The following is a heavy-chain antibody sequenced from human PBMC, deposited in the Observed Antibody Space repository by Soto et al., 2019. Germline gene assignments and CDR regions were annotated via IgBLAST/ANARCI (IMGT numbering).Heavy chain of an antibody. J-gene: IGHJ4*02. D-gene: IGHD6-19*01. Sequence: EVQLVESGGNLVQPGGSLRLSCAASGFRFSIYSMNWVRQAPGKGLEWSAYITSDTKTIKYADSVKGRFTISRDNGKNSVYLHKNSLRDEDTAVYYCARSVEGHFDYWGQGTVVTVSA. CDR1: GFRFSIYS. CDR2: ITSDTKTI. CDR3: ARSVEGHFDY. V-gene: IGHV3-48*02.